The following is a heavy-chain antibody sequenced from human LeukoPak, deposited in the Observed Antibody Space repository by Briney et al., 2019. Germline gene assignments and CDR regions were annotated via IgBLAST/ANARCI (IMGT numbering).Heavy chain of an antibody. V-gene: IGHV3-48*04. Sequence: GGSLRLSCAASGFTFSTYNMNWVRQAPGKGLEWVSYITSSSSTIYYADSVKGRFTISRDNAKNSLYLQMNSLRAEDTALYYCARVHYYDSSGLDYWGQGTLVTVSS. CDR2: ITSSSSTI. J-gene: IGHJ4*02. CDR3: ARVHYYDSSGLDY. CDR1: GFTFSTYN. D-gene: IGHD3-22*01.